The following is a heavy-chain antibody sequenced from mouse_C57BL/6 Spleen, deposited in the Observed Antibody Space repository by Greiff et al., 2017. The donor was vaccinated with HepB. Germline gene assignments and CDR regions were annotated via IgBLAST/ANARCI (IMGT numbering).Heavy chain of an antibody. CDR3: ARGLIYYYGSSYYYFDY. Sequence: VQLQQSGPELVKPGASVKIPCKASGYTFTDYNVDWVKQSHGKSLEWIGDINPNNGGTIYNQKFKGKATLTVDKSSSTAYMELRSLTSEDTAVYYCARGLIYYYGSSYYYFDYWGQGTTLTVSS. V-gene: IGHV1-18*01. CDR2: INPNNGGT. CDR1: GYTFTDYN. D-gene: IGHD1-1*01. J-gene: IGHJ2*01.